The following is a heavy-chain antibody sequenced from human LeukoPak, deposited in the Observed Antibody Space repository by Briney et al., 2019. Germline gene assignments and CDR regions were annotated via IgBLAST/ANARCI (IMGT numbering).Heavy chain of an antibody. J-gene: IGHJ3*01. CDR1: GYTFTNYY. CDR2: INPDSGGT. Sequence: ASVKVSCKASGYTFTNYYIHWIRQAPGQGLEWIGWINPDSGGTNSAPRLQGRVTMTRDTSIRTAYMELSRLSSGDTAVYYCAQGATTPRGAFGLWGQGTMISVCS. D-gene: IGHD1-26*01. CDR3: AQGATTPRGAFGL. V-gene: IGHV1-2*02.